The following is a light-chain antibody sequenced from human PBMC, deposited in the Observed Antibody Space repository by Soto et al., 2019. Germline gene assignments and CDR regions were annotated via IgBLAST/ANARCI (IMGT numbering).Light chain of an antibody. J-gene: IGKJ5*01. V-gene: IGKV3-15*01. CDR1: QNIRTK. Sequence: EIVMTQSPATLSVSPGEGATLSCRASQNIRTKLAWYQQKPGQAPRLLISGASPRATGIPVRFSGSGSGTDFVLAISSLQSEDFAVYYCQQYENWTSITFGQGTRLEI. CDR3: QQYENWTSIT. CDR2: GAS.